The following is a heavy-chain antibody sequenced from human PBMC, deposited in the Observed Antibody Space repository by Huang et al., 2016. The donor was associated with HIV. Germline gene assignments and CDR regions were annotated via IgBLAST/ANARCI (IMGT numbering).Heavy chain of an antibody. D-gene: IGHD3-22*01. CDR1: GFTFGNYG. Sequence: EVQSVESGGGLVKPGRSLRLSCTASGFTFGNYGMSWFRQAPGKGLEWVGFIRSKDDSETTEYAASVKGRFTISRDDSKSIAYLQMNSLKPEDTAVYYCTRDSVYPNYYDGSGFYFDYWGQGTLVTVSS. CDR3: TRDSVYPNYYDGSGFYFDY. CDR2: IRSKDDSETT. J-gene: IGHJ4*02. V-gene: IGHV3-49*05.